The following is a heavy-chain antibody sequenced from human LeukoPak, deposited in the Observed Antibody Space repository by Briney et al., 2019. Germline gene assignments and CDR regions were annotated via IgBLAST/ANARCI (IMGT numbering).Heavy chain of an antibody. J-gene: IGHJ3*02. CDR2: ISAYNGNT. Sequence: ASVKVSCKASGYTFTSYGISWVRQAPGQGLEWMGWISAYNGNTNYAQNLQGRVTMTTDTSTSTAYMELRSLRSDDTAVYYCARDSVGAGDAFDIWGQGTMVAVSS. CDR3: ARDSVGAGDAFDI. V-gene: IGHV1-18*01. D-gene: IGHD1-26*01. CDR1: GYTFTSYG.